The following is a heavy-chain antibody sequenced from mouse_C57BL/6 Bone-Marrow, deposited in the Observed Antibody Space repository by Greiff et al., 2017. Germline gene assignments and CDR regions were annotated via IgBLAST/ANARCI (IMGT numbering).Heavy chain of an antibody. Sequence: EVKLVESGGDLVKPGGSLKLSCAASGFTFSSYGMSWVRQTPDKRLEWVATISSGGSYTYYPDSVKGRFTISRDNAKNTQYLQSSSLKSEYTAMYYGARPGRGFDYWGQGTTLTVSS. CDR3: ARPGRGFDY. V-gene: IGHV5-6*01. CDR2: ISSGGSYT. D-gene: IGHD3-3*01. J-gene: IGHJ2*01. CDR1: GFTFSSYG.